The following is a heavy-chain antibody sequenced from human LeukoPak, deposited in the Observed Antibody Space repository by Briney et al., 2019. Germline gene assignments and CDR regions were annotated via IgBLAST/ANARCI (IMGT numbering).Heavy chain of an antibody. Sequence: KPSQTLSLTCTVSGGSISSYYWSCIRQPPGKGLEWIGYIYYSGSTNYNPSLKSRVTISVDTSKNQFSLKLSSVTAADTAVYYCARVQYSYGAASFDYWGQGTLVTVSS. CDR3: ARVQYSYGAASFDY. CDR1: GGSISSYY. V-gene: IGHV4-59*01. D-gene: IGHD5-18*01. J-gene: IGHJ4*02. CDR2: IYYSGST.